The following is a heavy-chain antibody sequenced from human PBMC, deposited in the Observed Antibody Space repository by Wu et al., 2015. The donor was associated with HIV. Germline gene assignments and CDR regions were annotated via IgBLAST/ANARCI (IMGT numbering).Heavy chain of an antibody. D-gene: IGHD2-15*01. CDR3: ARDGVGVAGTWPGNTNWFDP. CDR1: GGGFNSYA. J-gene: IGHJ5*02. V-gene: IGHV1-69*05. Sequence: QVQLVQSGAEVKNPGSSVKVSCKASGGGFNSYAISWVRQAPGQGLEWMGGVIPVIGTPNYSQKFQGRVTITTDESTATVYMEMSSLRFEDTAVYYCARDGVGVAGTWPGNTNWFDPVGPGNPGHR. CDR2: VIPVIGTP.